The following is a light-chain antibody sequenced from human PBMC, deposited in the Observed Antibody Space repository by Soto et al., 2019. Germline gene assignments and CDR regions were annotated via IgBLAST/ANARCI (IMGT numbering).Light chain of an antibody. J-gene: IGKJ5*01. Sequence: DIALTQSPDSLALSLGERATMNCKSSQSVLYSSYNKSYLAWYQVKPGRPPKLLFSWASTRESGVPDRFSGSGSGTDFTLTISSLQAEDLAVYYCQQYYSTLITFGQGTRLEIK. CDR1: QSVLYSSYNKSY. CDR2: WAS. V-gene: IGKV4-1*01. CDR3: QQYYSTLIT.